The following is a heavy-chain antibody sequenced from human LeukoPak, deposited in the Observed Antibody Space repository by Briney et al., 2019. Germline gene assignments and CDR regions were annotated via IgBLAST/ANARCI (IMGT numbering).Heavy chain of an antibody. CDR3: AKGVTTGY. V-gene: IGHV3-30*18. CDR1: GFTFSSYG. J-gene: IGHJ4*02. CDR2: ISYDGSNK. Sequence: GRSLRLSCAASGFTFSSYGMHWVRQAPGKGLEWVAVISYDGSNKYYADSVKGRFTISEDDSKNTLYLQMNSLRAEDTAVYYCAKGVTTGYWGQGTLVTVSS. D-gene: IGHD4-17*01.